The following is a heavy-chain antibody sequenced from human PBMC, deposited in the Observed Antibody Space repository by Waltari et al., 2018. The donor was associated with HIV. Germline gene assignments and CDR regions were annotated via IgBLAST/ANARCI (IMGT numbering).Heavy chain of an antibody. J-gene: IGHJ4*02. V-gene: IGHV4-39*01. D-gene: IGHD6-13*01. CDR1: GGSISSISSY. CDR3: ARLHTAAGIGY. Sequence: QLQLQESGPGLVKPSETLSLTCPVPGGSISSISSYWGWIRRPPGKGLEWIGSIYYSGSTYYNPSLKSRVTISVDTSKNQFSLKLSSVTAADTAVYYCARLHTAAGIGYWGQGTLVTVSS. CDR2: IYYSGST.